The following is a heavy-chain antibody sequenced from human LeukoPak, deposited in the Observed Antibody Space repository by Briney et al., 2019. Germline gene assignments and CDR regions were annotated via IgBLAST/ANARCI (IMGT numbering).Heavy chain of an antibody. V-gene: IGHV3-30-3*01. Sequence: PGGSLRLSCAASGFTFSDYYMSWIRQAPGKGLEWVAVISYDGSNKYYADSVKGRFTISRDNSKNTLYLQMNSLRAEDTAVYYCARVLGITMEDYYYYGMDVWGQGTTVTVSS. D-gene: IGHD3-10*01. J-gene: IGHJ6*02. CDR3: ARVLGITMEDYYYYGMDV. CDR1: GFTFSDYY. CDR2: ISYDGSNK.